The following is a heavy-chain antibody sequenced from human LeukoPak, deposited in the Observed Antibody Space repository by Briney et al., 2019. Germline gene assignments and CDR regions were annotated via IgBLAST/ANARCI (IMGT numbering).Heavy chain of an antibody. J-gene: IGHJ4*02. CDR2: INSDGSIT. D-gene: IGHD3-22*01. CDR1: GFTFTTYW. V-gene: IGHV3-74*01. Sequence: GGSLRLSCAASGFTFTTYWMHWVRQAPGKGLVWVSHINSDGSITSYADSVKGRFTISRDNAKNSLYLQMNSLRAEGTAVYYCARSSSGYYNVVDYWGQGTLVTVSS. CDR3: ARSSSGYYNVVDY.